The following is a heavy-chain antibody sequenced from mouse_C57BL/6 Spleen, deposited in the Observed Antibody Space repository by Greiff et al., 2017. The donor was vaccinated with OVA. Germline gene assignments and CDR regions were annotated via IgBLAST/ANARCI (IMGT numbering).Heavy chain of an antibody. V-gene: IGHV1-82*01. CDR1: GYAFSSSW. J-gene: IGHJ3*01. Sequence: VMLVESGPELVKPGASVKISCKASGYAFSSSWMNWVKQRPGKGLEWIGRIYPGDGDTNYNGKFKGKATLTADKSSSTAYMQLSSLTSEDSAVYFCARGDSSGYGFAYWGQGTLVTVSA. D-gene: IGHD3-2*02. CDR2: IYPGDGDT. CDR3: ARGDSSGYGFAY.